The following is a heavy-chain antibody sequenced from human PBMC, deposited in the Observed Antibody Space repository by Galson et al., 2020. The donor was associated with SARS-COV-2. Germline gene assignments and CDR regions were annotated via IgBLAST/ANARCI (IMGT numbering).Heavy chain of an antibody. V-gene: IGHV4-39*01. CDR1: GGSISSSSYY. CDR2: IYYSGST. Sequence: SETLSLTCTVSGGSISSSSYYWGWIRQPPGKGLEWTGSIYYSGSTYYNPSLKSRVTISVDTSKNQFSLKLSSVTAADTAVYYCARHEPELPYYYYYYGMDVWGQGTTVTVSS. CDR3: ARHEPELPYYYYYYGMDV. D-gene: IGHD1-26*01. J-gene: IGHJ6*02.